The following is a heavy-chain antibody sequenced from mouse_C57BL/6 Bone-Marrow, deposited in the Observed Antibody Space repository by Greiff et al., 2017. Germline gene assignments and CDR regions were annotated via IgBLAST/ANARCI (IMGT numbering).Heavy chain of an antibody. D-gene: IGHD2-4*01. CDR1: GYTFTSYG. Sequence: VQLQQSGAELARPGASVTLSCKASGYTFTSYGISWVKQRTGQGLEWIGEIYPRSGNTYYNEKFKGKATLTADKSSSTADMELRSLTSEDSAVYFCARRDYDYDGWYFDVGGTGTTVTVAS. CDR3: ARRDYDYDGWYFDV. CDR2: IYPRSGNT. J-gene: IGHJ1*03. V-gene: IGHV1-81*01.